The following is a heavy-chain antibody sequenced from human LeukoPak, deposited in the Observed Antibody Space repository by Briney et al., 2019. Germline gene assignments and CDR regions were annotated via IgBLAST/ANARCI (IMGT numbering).Heavy chain of an antibody. CDR3: TTTAPYDSSGYTD. D-gene: IGHD3-22*01. CDR1: GFTFSGAA. V-gene: IGHV3-73*01. CDR2: IRSKANSYAT. Sequence: GSLRLSCAASGFTFSGAAMHSVRQASGKGLEWVGRIRSKANSYATAYAASVKGRFTISRDDSKNTAYLQMNSLKTEDTAVYYCTTTAPYDSSGYTDWGQGTLVTVSS. J-gene: IGHJ4*02.